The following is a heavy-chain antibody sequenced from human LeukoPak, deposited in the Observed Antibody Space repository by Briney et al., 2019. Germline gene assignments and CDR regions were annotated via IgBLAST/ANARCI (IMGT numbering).Heavy chain of an antibody. Sequence: GGSLRLSCAASGFTFSSYSMNWVRQAPGKGLEWVSSISSSSSYIYYADSVKGRFNISRDNAKNSLYLQVNSLRAEDTAVYYCARAWDPPTMVRGYPIPGYWGQGTLVTVSS. CDR2: ISSSSSYI. CDR3: ARAWDPPTMVRGYPIPGY. CDR1: GFTFSSYS. D-gene: IGHD3-10*01. J-gene: IGHJ4*02. V-gene: IGHV3-21*01.